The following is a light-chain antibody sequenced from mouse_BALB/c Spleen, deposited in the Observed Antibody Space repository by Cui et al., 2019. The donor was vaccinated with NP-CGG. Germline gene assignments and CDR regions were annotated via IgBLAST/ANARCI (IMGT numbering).Light chain of an antibody. CDR2: GTN. J-gene: IGLJ1*01. V-gene: IGLV1*01. CDR3: ALWYSNHWV. Sequence: QALLTPESAPTTSPGETVTLTCRSSTGAVTTSNYANWVQEKPDHLFTGLIGGTNNRAPGVPARFSGSLIGDKAALTITGAQTEDETIYFCALWYSNHWVFGGGTKLTVL. CDR1: TGAVTTSNY.